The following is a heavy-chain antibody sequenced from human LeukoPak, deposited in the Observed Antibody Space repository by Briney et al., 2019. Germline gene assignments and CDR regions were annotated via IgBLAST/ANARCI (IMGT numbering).Heavy chain of an antibody. J-gene: IGHJ3*02. CDR3: ARDLVGYSYGYDAFDI. Sequence: PGGSLRLSCAASGFTFSSYEMNWVRQAPGKGLEWVSYISSSGSTIYYADSVKGRFTISRDNAKNSLYLQMNSLRAEDTAVYYCARDLVGYSYGYDAFDIWGQGTMVTVSS. CDR1: GFTFSSYE. D-gene: IGHD5-18*01. CDR2: ISSSGSTI. V-gene: IGHV3-48*03.